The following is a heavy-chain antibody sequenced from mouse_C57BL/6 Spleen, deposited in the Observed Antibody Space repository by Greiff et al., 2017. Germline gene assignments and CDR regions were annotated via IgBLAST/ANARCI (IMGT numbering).Heavy chain of an antibody. J-gene: IGHJ3*01. CDR1: GYSITSGYY. V-gene: IGHV3-6*01. CDR2: ISYDGSN. Sequence: EVKLMESGPGLVKPSQSLSLTCSVTGYSITSGYYWNWIRQFPGNKLEWMGYISYDGSNNYNPSLKNRISITRDTSKNQFFLKLNSVTTEDTATYYCARERTQRGFAYWGQGTLVTVSA. CDR3: ARERTQRGFAY.